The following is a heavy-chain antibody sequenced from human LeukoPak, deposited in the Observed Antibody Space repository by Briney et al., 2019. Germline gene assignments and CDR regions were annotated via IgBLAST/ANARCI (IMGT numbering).Heavy chain of an antibody. CDR2: INPSGST. V-gene: IGHV4-34*01. Sequence: SETLSLTCAVYGGSFSGYYWSWIRQPPGKGLEWIREINPSGSTKYNPSLMSRVTISVDTSKNQFSLKLRSVTAADTAMYYCARDARFGELVDHWSQGTLVTVSS. CDR1: GGSFSGYY. D-gene: IGHD3-10*01. J-gene: IGHJ5*02. CDR3: ARDARFGELVDH.